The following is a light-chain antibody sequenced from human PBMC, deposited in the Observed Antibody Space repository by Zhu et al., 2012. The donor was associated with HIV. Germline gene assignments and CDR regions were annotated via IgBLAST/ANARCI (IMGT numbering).Light chain of an antibody. V-gene: IGKV3-20*01. CDR2: GAS. CDR3: QQYGSXRT. J-gene: IGKJ1*01. Sequence: EIVLTQSPGTLSLSPGERATLSCRASQSVSSSYLAWYQQKPGQAPRLLIYGASSRATGIPDRFSGSGSGTDFTLTISRLEPEDFAVYYCQQYGSXRTFGQGTKVEIK. CDR1: QSVSSSY.